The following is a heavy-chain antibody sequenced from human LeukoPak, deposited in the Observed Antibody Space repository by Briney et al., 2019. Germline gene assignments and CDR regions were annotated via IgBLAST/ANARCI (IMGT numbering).Heavy chain of an antibody. J-gene: IGHJ6*02. CDR2: IIPIFGTA. D-gene: IGHD3-3*01. CDR3: ASGAGRFSDYYGMDV. Sequence: ASVKVSCKASGGTFSSYAISWVRQAPGQGLEWMGGIIPIFGTANYAQKFQGRVTITAGESTSTAYMELSSLRSEDTAVYYCASGAGRFSDYYGMDVWGQGTTVTVSS. CDR1: GGTFSSYA. V-gene: IGHV1-69*13.